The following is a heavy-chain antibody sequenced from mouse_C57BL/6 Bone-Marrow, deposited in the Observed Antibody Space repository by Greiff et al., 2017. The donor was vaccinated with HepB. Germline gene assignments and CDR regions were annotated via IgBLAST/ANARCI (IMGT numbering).Heavy chain of an antibody. V-gene: IGHV1-82*01. CDR1: GYSFSSSW. CDR2: IYPGDGDT. D-gene: IGHD1-1*01. J-gene: IGHJ1*03. CDR3: ARAEYYGRFSWYFDV. Sequence: QVQLQQSGPELVKPGASVKISCKASGYSFSSSWMNWVKQRPGKGLEWIGRIYPGDGDTNYNGKFKGKATLTADKSSSTAYMQLSSLPSEDSAVYFCARAEYYGRFSWYFDVWGTGTTVTVSS.